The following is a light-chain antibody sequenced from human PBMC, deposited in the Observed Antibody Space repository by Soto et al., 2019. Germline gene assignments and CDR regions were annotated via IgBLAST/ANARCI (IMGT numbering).Light chain of an antibody. CDR2: DAS. V-gene: IGKV1-5*01. CDR3: QQYNSYSPDT. CDR1: QSISSW. Sequence: DIQMTQSPSTLSASVGDRVTITCRASQSISSWLAWYQQKPGKAPKLLIYDASSLEGGVPSRFSGSGAGTEFTLTISSLQPDDFATYYCQQYNSYSPDTFGPGTKVDIK. J-gene: IGKJ3*01.